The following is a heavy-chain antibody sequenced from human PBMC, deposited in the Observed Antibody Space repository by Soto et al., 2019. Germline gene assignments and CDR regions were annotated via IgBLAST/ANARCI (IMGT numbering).Heavy chain of an antibody. CDR2: VFYSGTT. D-gene: IGHD5-18*01. J-gene: IGHJ4*02. Sequence: PSETLSLTCTVSGGSISGYYWSWIRQPPGKGLEWIGYVFYSGTTSYNPSLKSRVTMSVDPAKNHFSLNLSSVTAVDTAVYYCARDRGYDYGNYFDFWGQGTPVT. V-gene: IGHV4-59*01. CDR1: GGSISGYY. CDR3: ARDRGYDYGNYFDF.